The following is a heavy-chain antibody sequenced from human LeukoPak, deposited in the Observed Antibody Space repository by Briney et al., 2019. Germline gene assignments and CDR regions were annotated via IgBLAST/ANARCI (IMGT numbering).Heavy chain of an antibody. Sequence: GRSLRLSCAASGFAFRSNGMHWVRQAPGKGLEGVAFISYDGNTKYYGDSVRGRFTISRDNSKNTLYLQMNSLRPDDTTVYYCAKDLSTKWSLDYWGQGTLVTVSS. CDR3: AKDLSTKWSLDY. J-gene: IGHJ4*02. D-gene: IGHD2-2*01. CDR1: GFAFRSNG. V-gene: IGHV3-30*18. CDR2: ISYDGNTK.